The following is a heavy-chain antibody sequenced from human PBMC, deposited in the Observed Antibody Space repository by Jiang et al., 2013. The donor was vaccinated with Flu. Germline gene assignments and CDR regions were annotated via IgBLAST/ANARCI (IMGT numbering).Heavy chain of an antibody. CDR2: INQDGSEK. D-gene: IGHD4-17*01. CDR1: GFTFSTYW. CDR3: LRLRPVSFVDY. J-gene: IGHJ4*02. Sequence: QLLESGGGLVQPGGSLRLSCAASGFTFSTYWMSWVRHVPGKGLEWLANINQDGSEKYYVDSVEGRFTISRDNTRNSLYLQINNLRAEDTAMYYCLRLRPVSFVDYWGQGTLVTVSS. V-gene: IGHV3-7*03.